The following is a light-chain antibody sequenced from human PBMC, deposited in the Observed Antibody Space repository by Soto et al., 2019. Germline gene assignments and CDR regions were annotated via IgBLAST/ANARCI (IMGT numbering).Light chain of an antibody. CDR3: QQSSNIPYT. CDR2: AAS. Sequence: DIQMTQSPSSLSASVGDRVTITCRASQTISSYLNWYQQNPGKAPKLLIYAASSLQSGVPSRCSGSGSGTDFTLTISSLQPEDFATYYCQQSSNIPYTFGQGTKLEIK. CDR1: QTISSY. J-gene: IGKJ2*01. V-gene: IGKV1-39*01.